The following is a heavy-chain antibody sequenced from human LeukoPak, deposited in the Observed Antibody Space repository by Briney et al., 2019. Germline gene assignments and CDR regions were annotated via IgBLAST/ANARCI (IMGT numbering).Heavy chain of an antibody. J-gene: IGHJ5*02. CDR1: GGSISSYY. Sequence: PSETLSLTCTVSGGSISSYYWSWIRQPPGKGLEWIGYIYYSGSTNYNPSFKSRVTISLDTSKTQFSLTLSSVTAADTAVYYCARHFSGDYSWFDPWGQGTLVTASS. CDR2: IYYSGST. CDR3: ARHFSGDYSWFDP. V-gene: IGHV4-59*08. D-gene: IGHD4-17*01.